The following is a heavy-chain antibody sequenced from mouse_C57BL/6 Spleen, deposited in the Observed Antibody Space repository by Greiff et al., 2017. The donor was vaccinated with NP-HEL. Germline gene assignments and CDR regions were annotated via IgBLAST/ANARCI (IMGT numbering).Heavy chain of an antibody. V-gene: IGHV3-2*02. Sequence: DVQLQESGPGLVKPSQSLSLTCTVTGYSITSGYGWNWIRQFPGNKLEWMGYISYSGSTNYKPDLKSLISITQDTSKNQFFLQLNSVTTEDTATYYCARTARIKYWGQGTTLTVSS. CDR1: GYSITSGYG. J-gene: IGHJ2*01. CDR2: ISYSGST. CDR3: ARTARIKY. D-gene: IGHD1-2*01.